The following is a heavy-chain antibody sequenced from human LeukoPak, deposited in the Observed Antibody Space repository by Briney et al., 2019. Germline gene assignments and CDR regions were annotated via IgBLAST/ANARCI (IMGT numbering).Heavy chain of an antibody. J-gene: IGHJ4*02. V-gene: IGHV3-49*04. CDR2: IRSKAYGGTT. D-gene: IGHD6-6*01. CDR1: GFTFGDYA. Sequence: GGSLRLSCTASGFTFGDYAMSWVRQAPGKGLEWVDFIRSKAYGGTTEYAASVKGRFTISRDDSKSIAYLQMNSLKTEDTAVYYCTRGRGIAARPGGFDYWGQGTLVTVSS. CDR3: TRGRGIAARPGGFDY.